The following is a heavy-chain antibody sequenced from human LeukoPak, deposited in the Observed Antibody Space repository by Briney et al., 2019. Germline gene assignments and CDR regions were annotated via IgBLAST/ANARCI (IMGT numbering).Heavy chain of an antibody. CDR3: ASGSRSDAFDI. J-gene: IGHJ3*02. V-gene: IGHV4-31*03. CDR2: IYYSGST. CDR1: GGSISSGGYY. Sequence: SETLSLTCTVSGGSISSGGYYWSWIRQHPGKGLEWIGYIYYSGSTYYNPSLKSRVTISVDTSRNQFSLKLSSVAAADTAVYYCASGSRSDAFDIWGQGTMVTVSS.